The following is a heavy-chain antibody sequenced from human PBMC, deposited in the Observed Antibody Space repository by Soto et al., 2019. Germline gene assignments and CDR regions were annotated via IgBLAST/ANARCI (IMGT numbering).Heavy chain of an antibody. V-gene: IGHV1-18*04. CDR3: ASWAGQVRDFGGTYDY. CDR2: ISGYNGNT. CDR1: GYTFSSHG. D-gene: IGHD4-17*01. J-gene: IGHJ4*02. Sequence: ASVKVSCKASGYTFSSHGVSWVRRAPGQGLEWMGWISGYNGNTNYPQNLQGRVTMSTDTSTNTAYMELRSLRSDDTAVYYCASWAGQVRDFGGTYDYWGQGTLVTVSS.